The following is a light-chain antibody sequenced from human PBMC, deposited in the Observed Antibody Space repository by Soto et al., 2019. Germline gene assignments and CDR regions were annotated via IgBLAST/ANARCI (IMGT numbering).Light chain of an antibody. Sequence: QSALTQPPSESGTPGQSVTIPCTGTSSDVGDYNYVSWYQQHPGKAPKLVIYEVSRRPSGVPDRFSGSKSGNTASLTVSGLQAEDEADYYCSSNAGSNNLVFGGGIKLTVL. CDR2: EVS. CDR3: SSNAGSNNLV. CDR1: SSDVGDYNY. V-gene: IGLV2-8*01. J-gene: IGLJ2*01.